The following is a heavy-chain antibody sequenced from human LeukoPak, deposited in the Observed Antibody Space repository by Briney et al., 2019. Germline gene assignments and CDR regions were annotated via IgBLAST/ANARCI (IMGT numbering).Heavy chain of an antibody. Sequence: SETLSLTCTVSGGSITKFYWSWIRQPPGKGLEWIGYISYSGSTSGSTNYNPSLKSRVTISVDTSKNQFSLNLNSVTAADTAVYYCARGTIGSYTYWGQGTLVTVSS. D-gene: IGHD3-10*01. CDR1: GGSITKFY. CDR2: ISYSGSTSGST. J-gene: IGHJ4*02. CDR3: ARGTIGSYTY. V-gene: IGHV4-59*01.